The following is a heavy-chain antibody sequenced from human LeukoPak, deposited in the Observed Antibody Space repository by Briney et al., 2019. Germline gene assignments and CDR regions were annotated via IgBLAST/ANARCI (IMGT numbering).Heavy chain of an antibody. D-gene: IGHD3-10*01. V-gene: IGHV3-30*02. J-gene: IGHJ4*02. CDR1: GFTFSSYG. CDR2: IRYDGSNK. CDR3: AEDYYGSGSYYTGPTDY. Sequence: PGGSLRLSCAASGFTFSSYGMHWVRQAPGKGLEWVAFIRYDGSNKYYADSVKGRFTISRDNSKNTLYLQMNSLRAEDTAVYCCAEDYYGSGSYYTGPTDYWGQGTLVTVSS.